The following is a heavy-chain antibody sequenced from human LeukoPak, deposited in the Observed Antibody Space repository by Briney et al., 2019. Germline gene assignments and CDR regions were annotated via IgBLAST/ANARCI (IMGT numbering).Heavy chain of an antibody. CDR2: VYYSGST. Sequence: SETLSLTCTVSGVSISNYYWSWIRRPPGKGLEWIGYVYYSGSTKYNPSLKSRVTISVDTSKNQFSLQLSSLTAADTAVYYCVRVNYSGSPNYGMDVWGQGTTVTVSS. D-gene: IGHD1-26*01. V-gene: IGHV4-59*01. CDR3: VRVNYSGSPNYGMDV. J-gene: IGHJ6*02. CDR1: GVSISNYY.